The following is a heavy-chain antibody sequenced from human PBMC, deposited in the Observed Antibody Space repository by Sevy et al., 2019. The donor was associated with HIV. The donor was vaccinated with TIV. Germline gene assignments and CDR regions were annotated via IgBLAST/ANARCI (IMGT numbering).Heavy chain of an antibody. V-gene: IGHV3-30*03. J-gene: IGHJ4*02. CDR3: ARQGEEGGFDY. CDR1: GFTFSSYG. Sequence: GGSLRLSCAASGFTFSSYGMHWVRQAPGKGLEWVAVISYDGSNKYYADSVKGRFTICRDNSKNTLYLQMNSLRAEDTAVYYCARQGEEGGFDYWGQGTLVTVSS. CDR2: ISYDGSNK. D-gene: IGHD1-26*01.